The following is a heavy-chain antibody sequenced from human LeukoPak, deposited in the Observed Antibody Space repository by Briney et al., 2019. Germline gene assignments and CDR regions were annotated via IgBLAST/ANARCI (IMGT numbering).Heavy chain of an antibody. Sequence: PSETLPLTCTVSGGSISSYYWSWIRQPPGKGLEWIGYIYYSGSTNYNPSLKSRVTISVDTSKNQFSLKLSSVTAADTAVYYCARDAHSSSWYYFDYWGQGTLVTVSS. J-gene: IGHJ4*02. CDR2: IYYSGST. CDR3: ARDAHSSSWYYFDY. V-gene: IGHV4-59*01. CDR1: GGSISSYY. D-gene: IGHD6-13*01.